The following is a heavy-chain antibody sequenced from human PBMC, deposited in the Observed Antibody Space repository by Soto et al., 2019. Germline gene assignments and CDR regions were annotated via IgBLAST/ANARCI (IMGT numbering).Heavy chain of an antibody. V-gene: IGHV3-30-3*01. CDR2: ISYDGSNK. Sequence: GGSLRLSCAASGFTFSSYAMHWVRQAPGKGLEWVAVISYDGSNKYYADSVKGRFTISRDNSKNTLYLQMNSLRAEDTAVYYCASNIVVPATYYYYDGMDVWGQGTMVTVSS. D-gene: IGHD2-2*01. J-gene: IGHJ6*02. CDR3: ASNIVVPATYYYYDGMDV. CDR1: GFTFSSYA.